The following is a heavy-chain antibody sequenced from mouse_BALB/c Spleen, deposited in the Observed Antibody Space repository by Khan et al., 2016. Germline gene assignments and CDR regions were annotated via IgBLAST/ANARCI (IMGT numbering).Heavy chain of an antibody. D-gene: IGHD1-1*01. Sequence: VQLKESGPELEKPGASVKISCKASGYSFTGYNMNWVKQSNGKSLEWIGNIDPYYGGISYNQKFKGKATLTVDQYSSTAYMQLKRLTPEDSAVYYCGSSGYGSSYALDSWGQGTSGSVSS. CDR2: IDPYYGGI. CDR3: GSSGYGSSYALDS. J-gene: IGHJ4*01. CDR1: GYSFTGYN. V-gene: IGHV1-39*01.